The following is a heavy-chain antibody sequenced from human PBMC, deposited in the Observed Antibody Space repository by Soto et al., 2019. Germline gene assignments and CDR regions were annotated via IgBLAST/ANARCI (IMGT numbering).Heavy chain of an antibody. Sequence: SETLSLTCTVSGGSISSYYWSWIRQPPGKGLEWIGYIYYSGSTNYTPSLKSRITISVDTSKNQFSLKLSSVTAADTAVYYCARVSSVATIPDFDYWGQGTLVTVSS. V-gene: IGHV4-59*01. J-gene: IGHJ4*02. CDR1: GGSISSYY. D-gene: IGHD5-12*01. CDR3: ARVSSVATIPDFDY. CDR2: IYYSGST.